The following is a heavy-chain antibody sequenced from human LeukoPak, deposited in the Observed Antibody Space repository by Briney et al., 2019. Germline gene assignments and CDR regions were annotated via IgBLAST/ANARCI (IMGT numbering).Heavy chain of an antibody. Sequence: GGSLRLSCAASGFTFSSYAMSWVRQAPGRGLEWVAVISYDGSNKYYADSVKGRFTISRDNSKNTLYLQMNSLRAEDTAVYYCARGEDFDIWGQGTMVTVSS. CDR2: ISYDGSNK. V-gene: IGHV3-30*14. J-gene: IGHJ3*02. CDR3: ARGEDFDI. CDR1: GFTFSSYA.